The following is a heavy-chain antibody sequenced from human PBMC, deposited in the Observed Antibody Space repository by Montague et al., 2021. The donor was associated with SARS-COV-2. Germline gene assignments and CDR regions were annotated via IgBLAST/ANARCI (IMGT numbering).Heavy chain of an antibody. V-gene: IGHV3-23*01. CDR3: ARQNWNDGGDY. CDR2: ITDSGSNT. J-gene: IGHJ4*02. Sequence: SLRLSCAASGFAFSNYAMSWVRQAPGKGLEWVSAITDSGSNTYYADSMKGRFTIFRDNSRSTLYLQINSLRAEDTAVYYCARQNWNDGGDYWGQGTLVTVSS. D-gene: IGHD1-1*01. CDR1: GFAFSNYA.